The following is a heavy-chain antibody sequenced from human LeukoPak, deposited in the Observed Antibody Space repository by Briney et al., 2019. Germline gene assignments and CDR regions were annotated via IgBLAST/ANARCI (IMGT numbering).Heavy chain of an antibody. V-gene: IGHV3-48*03. CDR2: ISSSGRTM. CDR1: GFIFSSYE. D-gene: IGHD1-26*01. J-gene: IGHJ4*02. Sequence: GGSLRLSCAASGFIFSSYEMSWVRQAPGKGLEWVSYISSSGRTMYYADSVKGRFTVSRDNAKNSLYLQMNSLRAEDTAIYYCARDNYSGSRYFDYWGQGTLVTVSS. CDR3: ARDNYSGSRYFDY.